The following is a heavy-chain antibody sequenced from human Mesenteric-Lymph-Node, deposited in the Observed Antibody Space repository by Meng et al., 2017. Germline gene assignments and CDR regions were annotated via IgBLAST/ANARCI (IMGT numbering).Heavy chain of an antibody. V-gene: IGHV3-74*01. D-gene: IGHD1-14*01. J-gene: IGHJ4*02. CDR1: GFTFNTYW. CDR3: ARGYRDY. Sequence: EGRLVEGGGGLVPPGESLRLSCAASGFTFNTYWMHWVRQVPGKGLVWVSRINEDGSSTSYADSVKGRFTISRDNAKNTLYLQMNSLRVEDTAVYYCARGYRDYWSQGTLVTVSS. CDR2: INEDGSST.